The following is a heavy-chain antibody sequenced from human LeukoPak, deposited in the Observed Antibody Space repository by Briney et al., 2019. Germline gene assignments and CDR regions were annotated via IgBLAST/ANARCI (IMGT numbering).Heavy chain of an antibody. V-gene: IGHV1-18*01. CDR2: INTHTGST. Sequence: ASVKVSCKASGYTFTTYDISWVRQAPGQGLEWMGWINTHTGSTNYAQKVQGRVTMTTETSTSTAYMEPRSLGSDDTAVYYCARGPGGCSGGSCYHDYWGQGNLVIVSS. CDR1: GYTFTTYD. J-gene: IGHJ4*02. D-gene: IGHD2-15*01. CDR3: ARGPGGCSGGSCYHDY.